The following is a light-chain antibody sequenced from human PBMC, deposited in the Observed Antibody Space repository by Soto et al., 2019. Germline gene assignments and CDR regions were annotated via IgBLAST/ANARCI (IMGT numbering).Light chain of an antibody. CDR3: KSYAGSNTYV. J-gene: IGLJ1*01. V-gene: IGLV2-8*01. Sequence: QSALTQPPSASGSPGQSVTISCTGTSSDIGGYEFVSWYQHHPGKAPKLIIYEVVQRPSGVPDRFSGSKSGNTASLTVSGLQAADEADYYCKSYAGSNTYVFGTGTKLTVL. CDR2: EVV. CDR1: SSDIGGYEF.